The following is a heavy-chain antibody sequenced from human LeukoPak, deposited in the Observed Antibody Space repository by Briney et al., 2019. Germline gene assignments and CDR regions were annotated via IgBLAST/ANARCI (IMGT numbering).Heavy chain of an antibody. CDR1: GFTFSSNV. Sequence: PGGSLRLSCAASGFTFSSNVMIWVRQAPGKGLEWVSSIPASGGSTYYADSVEGRFTISRDNSKNSLYLQMNSLRAEDTAVYYCAKESSGGWYFDYWGQGTLVTVSS. V-gene: IGHV3-23*01. J-gene: IGHJ4*02. CDR3: AKESSGGWYFDY. CDR2: IPASGGST. D-gene: IGHD6-19*01.